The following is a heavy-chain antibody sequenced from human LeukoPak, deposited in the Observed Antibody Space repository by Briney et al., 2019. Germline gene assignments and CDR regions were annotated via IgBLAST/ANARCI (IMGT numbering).Heavy chain of an antibody. D-gene: IGHD6-13*01. CDR3: ASSSSSWYGPDY. V-gene: IGHV4-34*01. Sequence: SETLPLTCAVYGGSFSGYYWSWIRQPPGKGLEWIGEINHSGSTNYNPSLKSRVTISVDTSKNQFSLKLSSVTAADTAVYYCASSSSSWYGPDYWGQGTLVTVSS. CDR1: GGSFSGYY. J-gene: IGHJ4*02. CDR2: INHSGST.